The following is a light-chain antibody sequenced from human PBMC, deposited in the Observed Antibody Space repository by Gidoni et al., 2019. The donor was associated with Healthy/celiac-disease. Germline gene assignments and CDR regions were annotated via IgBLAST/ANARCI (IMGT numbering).Light chain of an antibody. V-gene: IGKV1-9*01. CDR2: AAS. Sequence: DIPLTQSPSFLSASVGDRVTITCRASQGISSYLAWYQQKPGKAPKLLIYAASTLQSGVPSRFSGSGSGTEFTLTISSLQPEDFATYYCQQLNSYPEPFGGGTKVEIK. CDR3: QQLNSYPEP. CDR1: QGISSY. J-gene: IGKJ4*01.